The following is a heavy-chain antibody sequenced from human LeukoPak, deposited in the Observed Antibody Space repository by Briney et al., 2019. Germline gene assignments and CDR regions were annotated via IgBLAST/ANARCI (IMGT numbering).Heavy chain of an antibody. D-gene: IGHD2-15*01. CDR1: GFTFSSYW. CDR3: AKDGRYCSGGSCYGGFEDY. CDR2: IKQDGSEK. Sequence: GGSLRLSCAASGFTFSSYWMSWVRQAPGKGLEWVANIKQDGSEKYYVDSVKGRFTISRDNSKNTLYLQMNSLRAEDTAVYYCAKDGRYCSGGSCYGGFEDYWGQGTLVTVSS. V-gene: IGHV3-7*01. J-gene: IGHJ4*02.